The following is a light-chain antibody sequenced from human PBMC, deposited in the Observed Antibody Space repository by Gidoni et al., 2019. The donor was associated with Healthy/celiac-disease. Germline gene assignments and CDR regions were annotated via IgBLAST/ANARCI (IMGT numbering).Light chain of an antibody. CDR3: QQSYSTVWT. V-gene: IGKV1-39*01. CDR1: QGISSD. CDR2: AAS. Sequence: DLQMTQSPPSLSASVGDRVPITCRASQGISSDVNWYQQKPGKAPKLLIYAASSLQSGVPSRFSGSGSGTDFTLTISSLQPEDFATYYCQQSYSTVWTFGQGTKVEIK. J-gene: IGKJ1*01.